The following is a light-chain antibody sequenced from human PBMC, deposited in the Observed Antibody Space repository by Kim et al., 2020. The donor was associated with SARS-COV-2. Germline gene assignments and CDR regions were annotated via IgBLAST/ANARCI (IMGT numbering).Light chain of an antibody. Sequence: VTTACTRNSGSIASNYVPWYPKRPGSATTTVLSEDNQRPSGVPDRSSRSLDSSSNSASLTFSGLKTKNAADYYCQSYDSSNWVFGGGTQLTVL. V-gene: IGLV6-57*03. CDR2: EDN. CDR1: SGSIASNY. CDR3: QSYDSSNWV. J-gene: IGLJ3*02.